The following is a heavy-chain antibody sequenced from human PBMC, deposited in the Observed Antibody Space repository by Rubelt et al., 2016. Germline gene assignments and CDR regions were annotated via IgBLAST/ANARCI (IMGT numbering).Heavy chain of an antibody. CDR1: GFTFSSYG. CDR3: TRRVPPPIYGMDV. D-gene: IGHD2-21*01. V-gene: IGHV3-33*01. J-gene: IGHJ6*02. Sequence: ASGFTFSSYGMHWVRQAPGKGLEWVAVIWYDGSNKYYADSVKGRFTISRDNSKNTLYLQMNSLRAEDTTVYFCTRRVPPPIYGMDVWGQGTTVTVSS. CDR2: IWYDGSNK.